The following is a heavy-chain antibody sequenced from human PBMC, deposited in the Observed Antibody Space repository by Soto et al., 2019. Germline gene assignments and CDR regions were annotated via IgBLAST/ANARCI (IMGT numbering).Heavy chain of an antibody. CDR2: ISTNGVGT. Sequence: EVQLVESGGGLAQPGGSLRLSCAASGFTLSGYAMDWVRQAPGKGLEYVSGISTNGVGTYYANSVQGRFTISRDNSKNTVYLQMGSLRPEDMAVYYCARRARPDIYYMDVWGKGTTVTVSS. V-gene: IGHV3-64*01. J-gene: IGHJ6*03. CDR3: ARRARPDIYYMDV. CDR1: GFTLSGYA. D-gene: IGHD6-6*01.